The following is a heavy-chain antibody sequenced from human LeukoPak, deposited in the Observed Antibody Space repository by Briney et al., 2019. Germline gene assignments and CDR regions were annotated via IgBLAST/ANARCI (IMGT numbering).Heavy chain of an antibody. Sequence: GGSLRLSCAASGFTFSDYYMSWIRQAPGKGLEWVSYISSSGSTIYYADSVKGRFTISRDNAKNSLYLQMNSLRAEDTAAYYCARSHDYYGSGSENWFDPWGQGTLVTVSS. D-gene: IGHD3-10*01. CDR1: GFTFSDYY. V-gene: IGHV3-11*01. J-gene: IGHJ5*02. CDR2: ISSSGSTI. CDR3: ARSHDYYGSGSENWFDP.